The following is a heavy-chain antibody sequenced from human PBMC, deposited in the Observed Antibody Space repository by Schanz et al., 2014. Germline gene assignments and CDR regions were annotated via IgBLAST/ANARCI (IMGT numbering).Heavy chain of an antibody. V-gene: IGHV3-23*01. CDR1: GFNFNTYA. CDR3: AKDVRPVANTVHFYYMDV. CDR2: ISSNGGST. D-gene: IGHD6-19*01. J-gene: IGHJ6*02. Sequence: EVQLLESGGGLAQPGGSLRLACAASGFNFNTYAMSWVRQAPGKGLEYVSVISSNGGSTDFADSVKGRFTISRDNSKNTLYLQMNSLRAEDTAVYYCAKDVRPVANTVHFYYMDVWGQGTTVTVSS.